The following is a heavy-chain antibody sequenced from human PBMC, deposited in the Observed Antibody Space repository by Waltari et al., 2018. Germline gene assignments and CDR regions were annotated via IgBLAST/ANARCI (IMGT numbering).Heavy chain of an antibody. CDR1: GGSISSYY. V-gene: IGHV4-59*01. CDR3: ARDAPLGYCSSTSCYTGTYGMDV. Sequence: QVQLQESGPGLVKPSETLSLTCTVPGGSISSYYWSWIRQPPGKGLEWIGYIYYSGSTNYNPSLKSRVTISVDTSKNQFSLKLSSVTAADTAVYYCARDAPLGYCSSTSCYTGTYGMDVWGQGTTVTVSS. J-gene: IGHJ6*02. D-gene: IGHD2-2*02. CDR2: IYYSGST.